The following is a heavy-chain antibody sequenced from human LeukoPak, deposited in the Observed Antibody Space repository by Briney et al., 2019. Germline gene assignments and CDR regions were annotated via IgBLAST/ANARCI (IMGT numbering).Heavy chain of an antibody. CDR3: ASGGMGARKFYSDPFHY. CDR1: GFTFSSYW. V-gene: IGHV3-74*01. J-gene: IGHJ4*02. CDR2: INSDGSST. D-gene: IGHD2-15*01. Sequence: GGSLRLSCAASGFTFSSYWMHWVRQGPGKGLVWVSRINSDGSSTSYADSVKGRFTISRDNAKNTLYLQMNSLRAEDTAVYYCASGGMGARKFYSDPFHYWGQGTLVTVSS.